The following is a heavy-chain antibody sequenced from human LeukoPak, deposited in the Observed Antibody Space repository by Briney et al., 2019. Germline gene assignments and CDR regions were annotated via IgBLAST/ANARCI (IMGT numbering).Heavy chain of an antibody. CDR2: IRYDGSHK. V-gene: IGHV3-30*02. CDR1: GFAFSSYG. D-gene: IGHD4-17*01. CDR3: AKDRRWLPENYYFYYYMDV. Sequence: PGGSLRLPCAASGFAFSSYGMHWVRQVPGKGLECVAFIRYDGSHKNYADSVKGRFTISRDNSKNTLYLQMNSLRGEDTAVYYCAKDRRWLPENYYFYYYMDVWGKGTTVTVSS. J-gene: IGHJ6*03.